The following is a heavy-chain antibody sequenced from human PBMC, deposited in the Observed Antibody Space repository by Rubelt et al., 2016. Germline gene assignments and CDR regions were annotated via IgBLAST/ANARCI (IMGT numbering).Heavy chain of an antibody. V-gene: IGHV4-34*01. J-gene: IGHJ4*02. CDR1: GGSFSDYY. D-gene: IGHD6-19*01. CDR3: ARHPLSSGCPDY. Sequence: QVQLQQWGAGLLKPSETLSLTCAVYGGSFSDYYWNWIRQPPGKGLEWIGEISHRGSTYYNPSLKSRVTISVDTSKNQFSLRLSSVTAADTAVYYCARHPLSSGCPDYWGQGTLVTVSS. CDR2: ISHRGST.